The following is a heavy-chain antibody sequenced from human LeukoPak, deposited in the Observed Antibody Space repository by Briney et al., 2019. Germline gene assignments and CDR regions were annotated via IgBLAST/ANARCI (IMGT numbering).Heavy chain of an antibody. CDR1: GFTVRNY. Sequence: PGGSLRLSRAASGFTVRNYMSWVRQALEKGLECVSVIYRGGNTYYTDSVKGRFTISRDNSKNTLYLQMNSLRAEDTAVYYCARKTDSGSQGDYWGPGTLVTVSS. CDR2: IYRGGNT. CDR3: ARKTDSGSQGDY. V-gene: IGHV3-66*01. J-gene: IGHJ4*02. D-gene: IGHD1-26*01.